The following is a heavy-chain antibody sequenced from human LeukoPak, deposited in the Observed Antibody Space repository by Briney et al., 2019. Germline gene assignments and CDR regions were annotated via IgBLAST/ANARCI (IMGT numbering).Heavy chain of an antibody. CDR3: ARMAYSNGYVQGSFDY. D-gene: IGHD5-18*01. CDR1: GFTFSSYG. J-gene: IGHJ4*02. CDR2: IWYDGSNK. V-gene: IGHV3-33*01. Sequence: PGGSLRLSCAASGFTFSSYGMHWVRQAPGKGLEWVAVIWYDGSNKYYADSVKGRFTISRDNSKNTLYLQMNSLRAEDAAVYYCARMAYSNGYVQGSFDYWGQGTLVTVSS.